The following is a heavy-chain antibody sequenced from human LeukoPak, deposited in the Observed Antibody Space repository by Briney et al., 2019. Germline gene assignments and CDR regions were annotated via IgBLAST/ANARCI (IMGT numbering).Heavy chain of an antibody. CDR1: GFTFNDYY. CDR2: ISSSSSHT. J-gene: IGHJ4*02. Sequence: GGSLRLSCATSGFTFNDYYMSGIRLAPGKGLEWLSFISSSSSHTKYADSVKGRFTISRDNAKNSLFLQMNSLRAEDTAVYYCARAYNRYDSSGFYVYWGQGTLVTVSS. D-gene: IGHD3-22*01. V-gene: IGHV3-11*05. CDR3: ARAYNRYDSSGFYVY.